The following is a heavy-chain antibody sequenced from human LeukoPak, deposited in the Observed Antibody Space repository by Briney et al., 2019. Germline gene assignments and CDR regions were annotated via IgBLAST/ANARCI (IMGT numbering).Heavy chain of an antibody. CDR1: GGSFSGYY. CDR3: ARVVGGTYSMDV. V-gene: IGHV4-59*01. D-gene: IGHD1-26*01. Sequence: SETLSLTCAVYGGSFSGYYWSWIRQPPGKELEWIGFIYYSGSTKYNPSLKSRVTISIDTSKSQFSLKLNSVTAADTAVYYCARVVGGTYSMDVWGQGTAVTVSS. CDR2: IYYSGST. J-gene: IGHJ6*02.